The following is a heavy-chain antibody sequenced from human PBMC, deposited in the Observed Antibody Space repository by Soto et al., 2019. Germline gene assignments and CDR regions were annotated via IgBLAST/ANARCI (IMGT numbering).Heavy chain of an antibody. V-gene: IGHV1-18*01. CDR2: ISHWGKT. CDR3: ARDLDGSWSYYTDY. J-gene: IGHJ4*02. CDR1: GYTFTNYG. Sequence: QVQLVQSGAEVKKPGASVKVSCKASGYTFTNYGITWVRQAPGQGLEWMGWISHWGKTDYAQQFQGRVTMTTDSSASTAFMELRSLRSDETAMYFCARDLDGSWSYYTDYWGQGTLVTVSS. D-gene: IGHD3-10*01.